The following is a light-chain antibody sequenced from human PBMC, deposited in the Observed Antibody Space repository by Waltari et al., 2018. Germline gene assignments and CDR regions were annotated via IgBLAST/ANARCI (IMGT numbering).Light chain of an antibody. V-gene: IGLV2-14*03. Sequence: QFALAQPASVSGFPGQSITISCTGTSSYIGGYKYVPWYQQHPDKAPTVIIYDVNKRPSGVSLRFSGSKSGNTASLTISGLQPEDEADYFCSSYTSSSTNYVFGTATKVTVL. CDR2: DVN. J-gene: IGLJ1*01. CDR1: SSYIGGYKY. CDR3: SSYTSSSTNYV.